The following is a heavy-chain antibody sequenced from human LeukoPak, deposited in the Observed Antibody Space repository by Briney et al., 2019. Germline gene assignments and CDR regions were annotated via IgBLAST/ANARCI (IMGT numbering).Heavy chain of an antibody. CDR3: AGLGRWYFAH. CDR1: GFTVSSNY. D-gene: IGHD2-15*01. CDR2: IYSGDTT. J-gene: IGHJ4*02. V-gene: IGHV3-53*01. Sequence: GGSLRLSCVVSGFTVSSNYMSWVRQAPGKGLEWVSVIYSGDTTHYADSVKGRFTISRGNSRNTLYLQMNSLRAEDTAVYYCAGLGRWYFAHWGQGTLVTVSS.